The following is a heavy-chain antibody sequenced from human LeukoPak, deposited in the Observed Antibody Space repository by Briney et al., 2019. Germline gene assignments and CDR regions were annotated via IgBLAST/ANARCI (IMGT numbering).Heavy chain of an antibody. CDR2: ISAYNGNT. Sequence: ASVKVSCKASGYTFTSYGISWVRQAPGQGLEWMGWISAYNGNTNYAQKLQGRVTMTTDTSTSTAHMELRSLRSDDTAVYYCARGPVLRFLEPGFDLWGRGTLVTVSS. J-gene: IGHJ2*01. CDR3: ARGPVLRFLEPGFDL. CDR1: GYTFTSYG. D-gene: IGHD3-3*01. V-gene: IGHV1-18*01.